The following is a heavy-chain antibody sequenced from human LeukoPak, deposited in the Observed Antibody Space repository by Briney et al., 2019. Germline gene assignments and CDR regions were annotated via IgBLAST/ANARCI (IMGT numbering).Heavy chain of an antibody. CDR3: AKDRIHGYSGPMDV. CDR1: GFTFSSYA. D-gene: IGHD5-18*01. Sequence: GGSLRLSCAASGFTFSSYAMRWVRQAPGKGLEWVSAISGSGDSTYYADSVKGRFTISRDNSKDTLYLQMNSLRAEDTAVYYCAKDRIHGYSGPMDVWGKGTTVTVSS. V-gene: IGHV3-23*01. J-gene: IGHJ6*04. CDR2: ISGSGDST.